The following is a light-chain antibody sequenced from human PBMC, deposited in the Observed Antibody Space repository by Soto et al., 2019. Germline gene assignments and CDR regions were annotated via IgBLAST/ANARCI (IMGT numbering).Light chain of an antibody. J-gene: IGLJ3*02. Sequence: QSVLTQPPSVSAAPGQKVTISCSGSNSNIGNKDVSWYQQFPGTAPKLLIYDNNRRPSGIPDRFSASKSGTLATLAITGLQTGDEADYYCGTWDSGLSVGVFGXGTKVTVL. CDR1: NSNIGNKD. CDR2: DNN. V-gene: IGLV1-51*01. CDR3: GTWDSGLSVGV.